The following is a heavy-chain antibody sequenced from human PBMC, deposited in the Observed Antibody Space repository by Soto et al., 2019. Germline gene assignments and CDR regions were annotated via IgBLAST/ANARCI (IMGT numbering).Heavy chain of an antibody. D-gene: IGHD3-22*01. V-gene: IGHV1-69*06. CDR1: GATFSDSL. CDR2: IIPNFGTP. J-gene: IGHJ5*02. CDR3: ARGVYESSGYPNSWLDT. Sequence: VASVKVSCKASGATFSDSLINWLRQAPGQGLEWMGGIIPNFGTPNYAQTFQGRVTITADKSTSTAYIEMSSLKSEDTAVYFCARGVYESSGYPNSWLDTWGQGTLVTVSS.